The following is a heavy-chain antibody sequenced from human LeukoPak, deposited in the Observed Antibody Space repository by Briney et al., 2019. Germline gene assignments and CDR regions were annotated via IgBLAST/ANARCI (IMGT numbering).Heavy chain of an antibody. V-gene: IGHV5-51*01. J-gene: IGHJ4*02. CDR1: GYSFTSYW. CDR2: IYPGDSDT. D-gene: IGHD3-22*01. CDR3: ARQGIYDSSGYYYVGYDYFDY. Sequence: GKSLKISCKGSGYSFTSYWIGWVRQMPGKGLEWMGIIYPGDSDTRYSSSFQGQVTISADKSISTAYLQWSSLKASDTAMYYCARQGIYDSSGYYYVGYDYFDYWGQGTLVTVSS.